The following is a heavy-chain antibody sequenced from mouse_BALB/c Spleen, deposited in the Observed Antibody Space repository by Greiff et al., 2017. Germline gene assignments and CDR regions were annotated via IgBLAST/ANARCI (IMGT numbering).Heavy chain of an antibody. CDR3: ARAYGNYVPFAY. J-gene: IGHJ3*01. Sequence: QVQLKQSGAELAKPGASVKMSCKASGYTFTSYWMHWVKQRPGQGLEWIGYINPSTGYTEYNQKFKDKATLTADKSSSTAYMQLSSLTSEDSAVYYCARAYGNYVPFAYWGQGTLVTVSA. CDR1: GYTFTSYW. V-gene: IGHV1-7*01. D-gene: IGHD2-1*01. CDR2: INPSTGYT.